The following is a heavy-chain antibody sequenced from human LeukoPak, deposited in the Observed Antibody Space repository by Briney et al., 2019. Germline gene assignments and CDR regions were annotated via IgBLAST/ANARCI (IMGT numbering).Heavy chain of an antibody. V-gene: IGHV1-18*01. J-gene: IGHJ4*02. CDR2: ISAYNGNT. CDR1: GYTFTSYG. D-gene: IGHD4-17*01. Sequence: ASVKVSCKASGYTFTSYGISWVRQAPGQGLEWMGWISAYNGNTNYAQKLQGRVTMTTDTSTSTAYMELRSLRSDDTAVYYCARADATTTVTTQAFDYWGQGTLVTASS. CDR3: ARADATTTVTTQAFDY.